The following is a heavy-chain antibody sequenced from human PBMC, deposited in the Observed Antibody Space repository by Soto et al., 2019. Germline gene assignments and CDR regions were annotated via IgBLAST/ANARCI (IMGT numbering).Heavy chain of an antibody. J-gene: IGHJ4*02. Sequence: QITLKESGPTLVKPTQTLTLTCTFSGFSLSTRGVGVGWIRQPPGKALEWLTVIYWNDDKRYSPSLKSRLTITKDTAKNQVVLTMTNMDPVDTATYYCAHSRGYYDVLTGYHTCYLDYWGQGTLVTVSS. D-gene: IGHD3-9*01. CDR2: IYWNDDK. CDR1: GFSLSTRGVG. CDR3: AHSRGYYDVLTGYHTCYLDY. V-gene: IGHV2-5*01.